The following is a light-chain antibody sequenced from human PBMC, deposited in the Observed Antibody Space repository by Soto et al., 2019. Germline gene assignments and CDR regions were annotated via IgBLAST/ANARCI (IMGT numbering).Light chain of an antibody. Sequence: EVVMTQSPATLSVSPGERATLSCRASQSVSDNLAWYQQKPGQAPRLLIYGASTRATGILGRLRGSGSGTEFNLTISSLQAEDFAVYYCVQSNNWQYTFGQGTKLDIK. V-gene: IGKV3-15*01. J-gene: IGKJ2*01. CDR1: QSVSDN. CDR3: VQSNNWQYT. CDR2: GAS.